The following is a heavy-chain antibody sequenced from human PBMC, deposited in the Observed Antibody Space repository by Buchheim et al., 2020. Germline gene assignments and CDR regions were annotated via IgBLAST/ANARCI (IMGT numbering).Heavy chain of an antibody. CDR1: GYSFTSYW. CDR2: IDPSDSYT. J-gene: IGHJ6*02. D-gene: IGHD3-10*01. V-gene: IGHV5-10-1*03. Sequence: EVQLVQSGAEVKKPGESLRISCKGSGYSFTSYWISWVRQMPGKGLEWMGRIDPSDSYTNYSPSFQGHVTISADKPISTAFLQWSSLKASNTAMYYCARRPAVPDNYYYGMDVWGQGTT. CDR3: ARRPAVPDNYYYGMDV.